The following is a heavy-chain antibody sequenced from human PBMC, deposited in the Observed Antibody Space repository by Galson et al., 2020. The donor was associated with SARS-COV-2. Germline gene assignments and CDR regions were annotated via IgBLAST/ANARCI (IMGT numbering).Heavy chain of an antibody. D-gene: IGHD4-17*01. J-gene: IGHJ4*02. Sequence: SETLSLTCTVSGGSVSSGSYFWTWIRQHPGKGLEWIGYIDYRGSTYSNPSLKSRVTVSVDTSKNQFSLQLTSVTDADTAVYYGARLGDYQGVYWGQGTLVTVSS. CDR3: ARLGDYQGVY. CDR2: IDYRGST. V-gene: IGHV4-31*03. CDR1: GGSVSSGSYF.